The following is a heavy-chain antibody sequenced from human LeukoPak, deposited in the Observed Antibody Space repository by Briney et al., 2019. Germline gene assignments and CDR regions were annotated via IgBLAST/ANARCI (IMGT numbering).Heavy chain of an antibody. V-gene: IGHV4-59*08. CDR1: GGSISIYY. J-gene: IGHJ4*02. CDR3: ARQRDYYDSSGYSGFDY. D-gene: IGHD3-22*01. Sequence: SGTLSLTCTVSGGSISIYYWSWIRQPPGKGLEWIGYIYYSGSTNYNPSLKSRVTISVDTSKNQFSLKLSSVTAADTAVYYCARQRDYYDSSGYSGFDYWGQGTLVTVSS. CDR2: IYYSGST.